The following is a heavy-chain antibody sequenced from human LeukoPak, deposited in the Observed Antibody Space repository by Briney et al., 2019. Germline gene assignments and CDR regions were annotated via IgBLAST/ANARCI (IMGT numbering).Heavy chain of an antibody. J-gene: IGHJ4*02. CDR3: ARDRSAVEDY. D-gene: IGHD5-18*01. CDR2: IDISGSYT. CDR1: GFTFSSYS. Sequence: PGGSLRLSCAASGFTFSSYSMNWVRQAPGKGLEWVSYIDISGSYTNYADSVKGRFTISRDNAENSLYLQMNSLRAEDTAVYYCARDRSAVEDYWGQGALVTVSS. V-gene: IGHV3-21*05.